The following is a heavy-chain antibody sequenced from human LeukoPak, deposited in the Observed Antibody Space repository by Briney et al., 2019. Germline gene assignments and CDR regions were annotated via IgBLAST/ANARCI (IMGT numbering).Heavy chain of an antibody. CDR3: ARASIAVRDFDY. J-gene: IGHJ4*02. D-gene: IGHD6-19*01. CDR2: IYHSGST. V-gene: IGHV4-30-2*01. CDR1: GGSISSGGYS. Sequence: PSETLSLTCAVSGGSISSGGYSWSWIRQPPGKGLEWIGYIYHSGSTYYNPSLKSRVTISVDTSKNQFSLKLSSVTAADTAVYYCARASIAVRDFDYWGQGTLVTVSS.